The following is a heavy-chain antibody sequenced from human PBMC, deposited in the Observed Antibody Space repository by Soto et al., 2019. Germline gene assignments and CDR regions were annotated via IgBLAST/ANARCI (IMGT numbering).Heavy chain of an antibody. D-gene: IGHD3-10*01. CDR1: GFTFNSYA. CDR2: ISRSGGST. J-gene: IGHJ4*02. V-gene: IGHV3-23*01. CDR3: AKDLVHGNYFDY. Sequence: PGGSLRLSCAASGFTFNSYAMSWFRQAPGKGLEWVSTISRSGGSTYYADSVKGRFTISRDNSKNTLYLQMNSLRADDTAVYYCAKDLVHGNYFDYWGQGTQVTVSS.